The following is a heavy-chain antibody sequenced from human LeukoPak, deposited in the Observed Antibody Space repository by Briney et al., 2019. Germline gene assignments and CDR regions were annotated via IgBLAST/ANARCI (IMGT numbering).Heavy chain of an antibody. Sequence: ASVKVSCKASGYTFTDYYMHWVRQAPGQGLEWMGWINPNSGGTNYAQNFQGRVAMTRDTSIHTAYMELSRLRSDDTAVYYCAREEYGFDPWGQGTLVTVSS. D-gene: IGHD2-2*01. J-gene: IGHJ5*02. CDR3: AREEYGFDP. V-gene: IGHV1-2*02. CDR2: INPNSGGT. CDR1: GYTFTDYY.